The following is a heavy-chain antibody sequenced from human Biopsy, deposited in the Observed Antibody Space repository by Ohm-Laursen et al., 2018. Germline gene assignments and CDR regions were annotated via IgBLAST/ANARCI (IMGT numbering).Heavy chain of an antibody. J-gene: IGHJ3*02. CDR3: ARVEAGTYDALDI. D-gene: IGHD1-26*01. CDR1: GGSMTGYE. V-gene: IGHV4-59*01. CDR2: IYYSGGT. Sequence: TLSLTCSVSGGSMTGYEWSWIRLAPGKGLEWIGYIYYSGGTKYNPSLASRVTFSVGMSKSQFSLKLYSVTAADTAVYYCARVEAGTYDALDIWGQGTLVAVSA.